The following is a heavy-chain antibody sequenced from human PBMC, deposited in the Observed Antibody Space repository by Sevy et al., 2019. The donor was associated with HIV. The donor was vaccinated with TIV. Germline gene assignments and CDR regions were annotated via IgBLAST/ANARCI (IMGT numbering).Heavy chain of an antibody. J-gene: IGHJ4*02. Sequence: GGSLRLSCAASGFTFSSYGMHWVRQAPGKGLEWVAVISYDGSNKYYADSVKGGFTISRDNSKNTLYLQMNSLRAEDTAVYYCAKAPNLRYFDRTRGIDYWGQGTLVTVSS. CDR3: AKAPNLRYFDRTRGIDY. CDR1: GFTFSSYG. CDR2: ISYDGSNK. D-gene: IGHD3-9*01. V-gene: IGHV3-30*18.